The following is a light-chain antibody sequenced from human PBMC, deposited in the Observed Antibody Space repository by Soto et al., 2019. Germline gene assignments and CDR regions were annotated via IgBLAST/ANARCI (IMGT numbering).Light chain of an antibody. Sequence: QSALTQPASVSGSPGQSITISCAGTSGDIGGYNYVSWYQQLPGKAPKLIIFDVTDRPSGVPDRFSGSKSGNTASLTVSGLQAADEADYFCKSYAGSNTYVFGSGTKLTVL. J-gene: IGLJ1*01. V-gene: IGLV2-8*01. CDR2: DVT. CDR1: SGDIGGYNY. CDR3: KSYAGSNTYV.